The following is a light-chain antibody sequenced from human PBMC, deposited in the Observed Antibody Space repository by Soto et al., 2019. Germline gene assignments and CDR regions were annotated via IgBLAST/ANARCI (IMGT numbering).Light chain of an antibody. Sequence: DIQMTQSPSSLSASVGDRVTITCRASQSISSYLNWYQQKPGKAPKLLIHAASSLQSGVPSRFSGSASGTDFTLTISSLQPEDFATYYCQQSYSTPVTFGGGTKVDIK. CDR1: QSISSY. CDR2: AAS. J-gene: IGKJ4*01. CDR3: QQSYSTPVT. V-gene: IGKV1-39*01.